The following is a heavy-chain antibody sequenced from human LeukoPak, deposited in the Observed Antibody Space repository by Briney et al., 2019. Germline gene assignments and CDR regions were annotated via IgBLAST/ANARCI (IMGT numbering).Heavy chain of an antibody. D-gene: IGHD1-26*01. CDR3: AREWDQTYYFDY. V-gene: IGHV4-39*07. J-gene: IGHJ4*02. CDR1: GGSISSSSHY. Sequence: SETLSLTCTVSGGSISSSSHYWGWIRQPPGKGLEWIGEISHSGSTNYNPSLKSRVTISVDKSKNQFSLKLSSVTAADTAVYYCAREWDQTYYFDYWGQGTLVTVSS. CDR2: ISHSGST.